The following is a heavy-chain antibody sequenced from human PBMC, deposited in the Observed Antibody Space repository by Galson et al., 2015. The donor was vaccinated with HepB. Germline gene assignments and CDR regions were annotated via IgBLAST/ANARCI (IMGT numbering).Heavy chain of an antibody. Sequence: SETLSLTCTVSGGSISSSSYYWGWIRQPPGKGLEWIGSIYYSGSTYYNPSLKSRVTISVDTSKNQFSLKLSSVTAADTAVYYCARVYDFWSGYPTYYFDYWGQGTLVTVSS. CDR1: GGSISSSSYY. J-gene: IGHJ4*02. V-gene: IGHV4-39*07. CDR3: ARVYDFWSGYPTYYFDY. CDR2: IYYSGST. D-gene: IGHD3-3*01.